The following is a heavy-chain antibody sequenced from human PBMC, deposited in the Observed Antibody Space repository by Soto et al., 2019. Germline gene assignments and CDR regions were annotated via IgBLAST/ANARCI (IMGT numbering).Heavy chain of an antibody. D-gene: IGHD3-3*01. Sequence: QMQLVQSGAEVKKPGSSVKVSYKASGGTLSSFINYPINWVRQAPGQGLEWMGGIVPNVGTVNYAQKFHGRVTITADKSTGTAYMEVSSLRSEDTALYYCARRDTSGFLRYFDNWGQGTLVTVSS. V-gene: IGHV1-69*06. CDR1: GGTLSSFINYP. CDR3: ARRDTSGFLRYFDN. CDR2: IVPNVGTV. J-gene: IGHJ4*02.